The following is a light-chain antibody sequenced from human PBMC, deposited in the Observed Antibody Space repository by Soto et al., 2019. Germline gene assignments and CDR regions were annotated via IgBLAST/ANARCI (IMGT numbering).Light chain of an antibody. CDR3: GTWDINLSAAV. CDR2: DNN. CDR1: SSNIGNNY. Sequence: QSVLTQPPSVSAAPGQRVTISCSGTSSNIGNNYVSWYQQLPGTAPKVLIYDNNKRTSGIPDRFSGSKSGTSATLGITGLQTGDEAHYYCGTWDINLSAAVFGGGTKLTVL. J-gene: IGLJ2*01. V-gene: IGLV1-51*01.